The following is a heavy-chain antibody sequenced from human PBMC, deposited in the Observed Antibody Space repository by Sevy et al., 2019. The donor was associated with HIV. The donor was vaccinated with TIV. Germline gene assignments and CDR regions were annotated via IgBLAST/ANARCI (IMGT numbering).Heavy chain of an antibody. CDR2: ISGKGGST. Sequence: GGSLRLSYAASGFTFSGYAMNWVRQAPGKGLEWVSAISGKGGSTHYADSVEGRFTISRDNSKNTLYLQMNSLRAEDTAVYYCAKTINSGGGVVPAANYYYYGMDVWGQGTTVTVSS. V-gene: IGHV3-23*01. CDR3: AKTINSGGGVVPAANYYYYGMDV. CDR1: GFTFSGYA. D-gene: IGHD2-2*01. J-gene: IGHJ6*02.